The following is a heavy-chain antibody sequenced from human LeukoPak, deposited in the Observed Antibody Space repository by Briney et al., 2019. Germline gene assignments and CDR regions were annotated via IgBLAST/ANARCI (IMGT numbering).Heavy chain of an antibody. CDR2: ISGSGGST. CDR1: GFTFSSYA. V-gene: IGHV3-23*01. Sequence: GGSLRLSCAASGFTFSSYAMSWVRQAPGKGLEWVSAISGSGGSTYYADSVKGRFTISRDNAKNSLYLQMNSLRAEDTAVYYCARDTLRYNWNDADYWGQGTLVTVSS. CDR3: ARDTLRYNWNDADY. J-gene: IGHJ4*02. D-gene: IGHD1-1*01.